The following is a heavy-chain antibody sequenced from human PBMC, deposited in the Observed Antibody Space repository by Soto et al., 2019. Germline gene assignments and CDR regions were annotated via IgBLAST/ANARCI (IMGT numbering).Heavy chain of an antibody. CDR3: AREAYGDYGIDY. V-gene: IGHV3-33*01. Sequence: GGSLRLSCAASGFTFSSYGMHWVRQAPGKGLEWVAVIWYDGSNKYYADSVKGRFTISRDNSKNTLYLQMNSLGAEDTAVYYCAREAYGDYGIDYWGQGTLVTVSS. D-gene: IGHD4-17*01. J-gene: IGHJ4*02. CDR1: GFTFSSYG. CDR2: IWYDGSNK.